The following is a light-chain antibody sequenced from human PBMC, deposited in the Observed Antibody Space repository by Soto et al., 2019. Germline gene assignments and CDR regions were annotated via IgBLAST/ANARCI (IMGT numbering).Light chain of an antibody. V-gene: IGKV3-11*01. CDR1: QSVSGY. CDR2: DAS. J-gene: IGKJ4*01. Sequence: EIVLTQSPATLSLSPGNRATLSYRASQSVSGYLAGYQQKPGQAPRLLIYDASNRATGIPARFSGSGSGTYFTLTITSLEPEEFAVYYCKQRSNWPTTFGGGTKVEI. CDR3: KQRSNWPTT.